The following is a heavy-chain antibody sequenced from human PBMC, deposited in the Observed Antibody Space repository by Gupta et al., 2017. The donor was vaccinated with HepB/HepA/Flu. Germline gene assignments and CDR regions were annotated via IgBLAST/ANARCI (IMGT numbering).Heavy chain of an antibody. J-gene: IGHJ5*02. CDR3: ARKVDSSRRRGWFDP. CDR2: INHSGST. V-gene: IGHV4-34*01. Sequence: QVQLQQWGAGLLKPSETLSLTCAVDGGSFGGYYWSWIRQPPGKGLEWIGEINHSGSTNYNPSLKSRVTISVDTSKNQFSLKLSSVTAADTAVYYCARKVDSSRRRGWFDPWGQGTLVTVSS. CDR1: GGSFGGYY. D-gene: IGHD6-13*01.